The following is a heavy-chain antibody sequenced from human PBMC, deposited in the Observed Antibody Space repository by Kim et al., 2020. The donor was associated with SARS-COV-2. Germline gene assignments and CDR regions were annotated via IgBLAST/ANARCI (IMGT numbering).Heavy chain of an antibody. J-gene: IGHJ6*02. CDR3: AKDLQCCSSGWYRISHYGIDV. D-gene: IGHD6-19*01. CDR2: ISYDGSNK. Sequence: GGSLRLSCAASGFTFSSYGMHWVRQAPGKGLEWVAVISYDGSNKYYADSVKGRFTISRDNSKNTLYLQMNSLRAEDTAVYYCAKDLQCCSSGWYRISHYGIDVWGQGTTVTVSS. CDR1: GFTFSSYG. V-gene: IGHV3-30*18.